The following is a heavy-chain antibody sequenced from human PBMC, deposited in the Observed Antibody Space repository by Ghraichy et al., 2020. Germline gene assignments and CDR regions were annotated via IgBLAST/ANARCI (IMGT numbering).Heavy chain of an antibody. V-gene: IGHV3-30*04. CDR1: GFTFSSYA. CDR2: ISYDGSNK. CDR3: AREINL. Sequence: GSLNISCAASGFTFSSYAMHWVRQAPGKGLEWVGVISYDGSNKYYADSVKGRFTISRDNSKNTLYLQINSLRAEDTAVYYCAREINLWGRGTLVTVSS. J-gene: IGHJ2*01.